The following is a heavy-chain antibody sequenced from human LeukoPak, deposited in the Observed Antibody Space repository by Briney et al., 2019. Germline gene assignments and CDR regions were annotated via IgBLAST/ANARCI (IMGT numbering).Heavy chain of an antibody. D-gene: IGHD2-2*01. Sequence: ASVKVSCKASGYTLTSYDINWVRQATGQGLEWMGWMNPNSSNTGYAQKFQGRVTMTRNTSISTAYMELSSLRSEDTAVYYCARGSEVVPAANIDYWGQGTLVTVSS. CDR1: GYTLTSYD. CDR2: MNPNSSNT. CDR3: ARGSEVVPAANIDY. J-gene: IGHJ4*02. V-gene: IGHV1-8*01.